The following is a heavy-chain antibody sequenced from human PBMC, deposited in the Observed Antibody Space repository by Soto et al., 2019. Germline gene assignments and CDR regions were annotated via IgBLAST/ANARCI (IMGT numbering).Heavy chain of an antibody. CDR2: ISGSGGST. V-gene: IGHV3-23*01. D-gene: IGHD7-27*01. Sequence: GSLRLSCAASGFTFSSYAMSWVRQAPGKGLEWVSTISGSGGSTFYADSVKGRFTTSRDNSKNTLYLQINNPRAEDTAVYYCAKGGLLTGVAYFDYWGQGTLVTVSS. J-gene: IGHJ4*02. CDR1: GFTFSSYA. CDR3: AKGGLLTGVAYFDY.